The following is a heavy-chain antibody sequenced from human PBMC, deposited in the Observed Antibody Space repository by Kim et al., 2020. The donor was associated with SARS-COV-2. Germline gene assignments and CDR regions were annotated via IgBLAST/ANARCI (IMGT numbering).Heavy chain of an antibody. Sequence: SETLSLICTVSGGSISSYYWSWIRQPPGKGLEWIGYIYYSGSTNYNPSLKSRVTISVDTSKNQFSLKLSSVTAADTAVYYCARGVLRSQWGGEYYFDYWGQGTLVTVSS. J-gene: IGHJ4*02. D-gene: IGHD3-16*01. CDR1: GGSISSYY. CDR3: ARGVLRSQWGGEYYFDY. CDR2: IYYSGST. V-gene: IGHV4-59*01.